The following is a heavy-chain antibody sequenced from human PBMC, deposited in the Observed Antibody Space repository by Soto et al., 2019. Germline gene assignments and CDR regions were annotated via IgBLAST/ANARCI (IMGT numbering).Heavy chain of an antibody. J-gene: IGHJ6*03. CDR3: ARLIDIVATIRPRGYYMDV. CDR2: IYPGDSDT. CDR1: GYSFTSYW. D-gene: IGHD5-12*01. Sequence: PWESLKISCKGSGYSFTSYWIGWVRQMPGKGLEWMGIIYPGDSDTRCSPSFQGQVTISADKSISTAYLQWSSLKASDTAMYYCARLIDIVATIRPRGYYMDVWGKGTTVTVSS. V-gene: IGHV5-51*01.